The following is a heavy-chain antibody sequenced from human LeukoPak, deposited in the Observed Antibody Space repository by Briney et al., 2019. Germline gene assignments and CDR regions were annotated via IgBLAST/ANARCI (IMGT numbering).Heavy chain of an antibody. CDR1: GYTLTSYG. V-gene: IGHV1-18*01. CDR2: ISAYNGNT. CDR3: ARDRPVDDFWSGYYTRRAYYYYGMDV. Sequence: ASVKVSCKASGYTLTSYGISWVRQAPGQGLEWMGWISAYNGNTNYAQKLQGRVTMTTGTSTSTAYMELRSLRSDDTAVYYCARDRPVDDFWSGYYTRRAYYYYGMDVWGQGTTVTVSS. J-gene: IGHJ6*02. D-gene: IGHD3-3*01.